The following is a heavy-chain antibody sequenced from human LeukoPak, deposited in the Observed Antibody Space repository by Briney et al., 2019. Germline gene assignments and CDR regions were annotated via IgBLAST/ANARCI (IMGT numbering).Heavy chain of an antibody. J-gene: IGHJ4*02. V-gene: IGHV3-23*01. CDR3: ARDTYDFWRWVSES. D-gene: IGHD3-3*01. CDR1: GFTFSSYG. CDR2: ISGSGGST. Sequence: GGSPRLSCAASGFTFSSYGMSWVRQAPGKGLEWVSAISGSGGSTYYADSVKGRFTISRDNSKNTLYLQMNSLRAEDTAVYYCARDTYDFWRWVSESWGQGTLVTVSS.